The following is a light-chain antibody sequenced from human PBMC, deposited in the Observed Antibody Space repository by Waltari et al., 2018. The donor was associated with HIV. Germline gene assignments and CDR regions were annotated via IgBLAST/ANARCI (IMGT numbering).Light chain of an antibody. CDR3: QQSYSTRLT. J-gene: IGKJ1*01. V-gene: IGKV1-39*01. Sequence: DIQMTQSPSSLSASVGDRVTLTCRASQSISSNLNWYQQKPGRAPKLLIYAASSLQSAVPSRFSGSGSGTDFTLTISSLQPEDFATYYCQQSYSTRLTFGQGTKVEIK. CDR2: AAS. CDR1: QSISSN.